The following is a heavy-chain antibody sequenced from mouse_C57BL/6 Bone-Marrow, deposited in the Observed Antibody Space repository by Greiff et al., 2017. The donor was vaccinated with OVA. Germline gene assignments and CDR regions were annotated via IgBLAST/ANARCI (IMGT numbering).Heavy chain of an antibody. D-gene: IGHD2-1*01. J-gene: IGHJ3*01. V-gene: IGHV14-1*01. CDR2: IDPEDGDT. Sequence: VQLQQSGAELVRPGASVKLSCTASGFNIKDYYMHWVKQRPEQGLEWIGRIDPEDGDTEYAPKFQGKATMTADTSSNTAYLQLSSLTSEDTAVYYCTTSYGNYEFAYWGQGTLVTVSA. CDR1: GFNIKDYY. CDR3: TTSYGNYEFAY.